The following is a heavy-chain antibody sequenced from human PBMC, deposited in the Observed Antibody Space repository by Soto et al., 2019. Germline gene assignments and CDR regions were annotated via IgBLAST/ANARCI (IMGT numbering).Heavy chain of an antibody. Sequence: QVQLVQSGAEVKKPGASVKVSCKASGYTFTSYGISWVRQAPGQGLEWMGWISAYNGNTNYAQKVQGRVTMTTDTSTSXAXXXXXXXXXXXXXXXXXXXXXXXXXXXXYWGQGTLVTVSS. V-gene: IGHV1-18*01. CDR1: GYTFTSYG. J-gene: IGHJ4*02. CDR2: ISAYNGNT. CDR3: XXXXXXXXXXXY.